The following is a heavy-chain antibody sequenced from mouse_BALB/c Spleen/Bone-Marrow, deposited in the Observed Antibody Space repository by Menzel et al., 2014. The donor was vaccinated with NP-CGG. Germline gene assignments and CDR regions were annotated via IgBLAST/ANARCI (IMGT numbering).Heavy chain of an antibody. CDR1: GYAFANYW. Sequence: QVQLQQSGTELVRPGTSVKISCKASGYAFANYWLGWVKQRPGHGLEWIGDIYPGSGNTYYNEKFKGKATLTADISSSTAYMQLSGLTSEDSAVYFCTRRRSLDYWGQGTTLTVSS. CDR3: TRRRSLDY. J-gene: IGHJ2*01. V-gene: IGHV1-63*02. CDR2: IYPGSGNT.